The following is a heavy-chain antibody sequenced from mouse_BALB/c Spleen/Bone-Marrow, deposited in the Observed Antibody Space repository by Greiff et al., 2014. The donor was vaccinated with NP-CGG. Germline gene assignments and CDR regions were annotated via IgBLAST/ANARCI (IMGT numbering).Heavy chain of an antibody. V-gene: IGHV1-55*01. CDR3: VRGELLAY. Sequence: VQLVESGAELVKPGTSVKMSCKASGYTFTTYWMHWVKQRPGQGLEWIGHIYPGSDSTNYNEKFKSKATLTVDTSSSTAYMQLSSLTSEDSAVNYCVRGELLAYWGQGTTLTVSS. J-gene: IGHJ2*01. CDR2: IYPGSDST. CDR1: GYTFTTYW.